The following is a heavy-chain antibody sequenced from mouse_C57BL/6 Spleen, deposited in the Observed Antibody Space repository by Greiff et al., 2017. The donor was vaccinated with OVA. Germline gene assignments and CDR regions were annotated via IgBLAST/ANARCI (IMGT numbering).Heavy chain of an antibody. CDR1: GYTFTSYW. CDR3: TREDTTVVYFDY. J-gene: IGHJ2*01. D-gene: IGHD1-1*01. CDR2: IYPGNSDT. Sequence: EVQLQQSGTVLARPGASVKMSCKTSGYTFTSYWMHWVKQRPGQGLEWIGAIYPGNSDTSYNQKFKGKAKLTAVTSASTAYMELSSLTNEDSAVYYCTREDTTVVYFDYWGQGTTLTVSS. V-gene: IGHV1-5*01.